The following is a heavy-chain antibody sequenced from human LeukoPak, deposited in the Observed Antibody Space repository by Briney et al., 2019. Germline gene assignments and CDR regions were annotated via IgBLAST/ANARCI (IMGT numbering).Heavy chain of an antibody. CDR1: GGSISSYY. V-gene: IGHV4-4*07. D-gene: IGHD6-6*01. CDR3: ARDHSIAARRYYYYYMDV. Sequence: SETLSLTCTVSGGSISSYYWSWIRQPAGKGLEWIGRIYTSGSTNYNPSLKSRVTMSVDTSKNQFSLRLSSVTAADTAVYYCARDHSIAARRYYYYYMDVWGKGTTVTVSS. J-gene: IGHJ6*03. CDR2: IYTSGST.